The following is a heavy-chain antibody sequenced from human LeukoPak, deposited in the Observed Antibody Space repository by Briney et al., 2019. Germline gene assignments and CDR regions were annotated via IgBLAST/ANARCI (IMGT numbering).Heavy chain of an antibody. D-gene: IGHD2-2*02. CDR2: IYHSGST. V-gene: IGHV4-38-2*02. J-gene: IGHJ5*02. CDR3: ARDCSSTTCYTRSFDP. CDR1: GYSISSGYY. Sequence: ASETLSLTCTVSGYSISSGYYWGWIRQPPGKGLEWIGSIYHSGSTYYNPSLKSRVTISGDTSKNQFSLNLSPVTATDTAVYYCARDCSSTTCYTRSFDPWGQGTLVTVSS.